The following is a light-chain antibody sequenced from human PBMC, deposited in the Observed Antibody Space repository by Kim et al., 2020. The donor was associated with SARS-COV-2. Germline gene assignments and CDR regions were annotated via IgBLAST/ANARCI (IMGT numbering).Light chain of an antibody. CDR2: DAS. CDR1: QSIRRY. J-gene: IGKJ4*01. Sequence: LSPGESATLSCRASQSIRRYLAWYQQKPGQAPRLLIYDASTRATGIPARFSGSGSGAEFTLTISSLESDDFALYHCQQCGSWPLTFGEGTQLDIK. CDR3: QQCGSWPLT. V-gene: IGKV3-11*01.